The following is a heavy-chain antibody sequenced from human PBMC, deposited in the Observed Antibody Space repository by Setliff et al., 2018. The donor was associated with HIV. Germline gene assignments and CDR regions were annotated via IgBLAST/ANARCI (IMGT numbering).Heavy chain of an antibody. D-gene: IGHD1-7*01. J-gene: IGHJ6*03. Sequence: ASETLSLTCTVSGGSISSSGYYWGWIRQPPGKGLEWIGNMYYRGSTYYNPSLKSRVIISVDTSKNQFSLKLSSVTAADTAVYYCARDRYTWNYGKNYMDVWGKGTTVTVSS. CDR3: ARDRYTWNYGKNYMDV. V-gene: IGHV4-39*02. CDR2: MYYRGST. CDR1: GGSISSSGYY.